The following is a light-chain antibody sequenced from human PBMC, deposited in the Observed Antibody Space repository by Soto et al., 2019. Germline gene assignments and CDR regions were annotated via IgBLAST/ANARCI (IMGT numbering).Light chain of an antibody. Sequence: AIQLTHPPSSLSASVGDRVTLTSRAGQGISSALAWYQQKPGKAPKLLIYDASSLESGVPSRFSGSGSGTDFTLTISSLQPEDFATYYCQQFNSYPLVFGGGTKVEIK. CDR1: QGISSA. CDR3: QQFNSYPLV. J-gene: IGKJ4*01. V-gene: IGKV1-13*02. CDR2: DAS.